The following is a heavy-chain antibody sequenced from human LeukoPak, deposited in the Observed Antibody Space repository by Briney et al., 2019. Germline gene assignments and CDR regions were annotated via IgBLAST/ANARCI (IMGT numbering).Heavy chain of an antibody. CDR3: AREGVARRVILYVGQNWFDP. J-gene: IGHJ5*02. CDR1: GFTFSNCA. V-gene: IGHV3-64D*06. CDR2: ISTDGGGT. Sequence: GGSLRLSCSASGFTFSNCAMHWVRQAPGKGLEYVSAISTDGGGTYYADSVKGRFTISRDNSKDTLFLQMSSLRPEDTAVYYCAREGVARRVILYVGQNWFDPWGQGTLVTVSS. D-gene: IGHD3-16*01.